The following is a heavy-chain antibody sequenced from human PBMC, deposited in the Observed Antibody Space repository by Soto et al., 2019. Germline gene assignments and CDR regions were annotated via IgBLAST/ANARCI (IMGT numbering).Heavy chain of an antibody. D-gene: IGHD1-1*01. CDR1: DYTFSNYY. CDR3: VRGRRYVD. CDR2: INPDGGAT. Sequence: QVQLVQSGAAVRKPGASVSVSCKASDYTFSNYYMSWVRQTPGQGLEWMGKINPDGGATTYAQKFQGRLTITSDTSSYTVYMEITGLTSDDTAVYYCVRGRRYVDWGQGTQVTVSS. V-gene: IGHV1-46*01. J-gene: IGHJ4*02.